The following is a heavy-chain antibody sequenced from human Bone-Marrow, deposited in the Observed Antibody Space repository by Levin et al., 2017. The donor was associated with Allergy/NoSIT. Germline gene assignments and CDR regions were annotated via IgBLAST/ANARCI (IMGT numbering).Heavy chain of an antibody. D-gene: IGHD4-17*01. V-gene: IGHV1-69*02. Sequence: ASVKVSCKASGGTFTSYTFSWVRQAPGQGLEWMGRVIPFLGLTNYAQKFLDRVTIAADKSTSTVYMQLSSLRSEDTAIYYCATVVRDDYADSGGHSWGQGTLVTVSS. J-gene: IGHJ4*02. CDR2: VIPFLGLT. CDR3: ATVVRDDYADSGGHS. CDR1: GGTFTSYT.